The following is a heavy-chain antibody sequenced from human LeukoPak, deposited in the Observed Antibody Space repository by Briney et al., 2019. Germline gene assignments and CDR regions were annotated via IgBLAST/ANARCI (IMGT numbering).Heavy chain of an antibody. Sequence: PGGSLRLSCATSGFTFSTSDMHWVRQAPGKGVEWVSFIQYDGSRKNYVDSLKGRFTISRDNSQNTLYLQMFSLGPEDTAVYVCAIDLVLWGQGTVVTVSS. CDR1: GFTFSTSD. V-gene: IGHV3-30*02. J-gene: IGHJ3*01. CDR2: IQYDGSRK. CDR3: AIDLVL.